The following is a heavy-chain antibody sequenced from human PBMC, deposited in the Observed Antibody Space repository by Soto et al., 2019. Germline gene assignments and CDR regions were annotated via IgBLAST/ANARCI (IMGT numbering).Heavy chain of an antibody. CDR3: ARDKMRSPVAGTGHWFDP. CDR2: IYYSGST. Sequence: SETLSLTCTVSGGSISSYYWSWIRQPPGKGLEWIGYIYYSGSTNYNPSLKSRVTISVDTSKNQFSLKLSSVTAADTAVYYCARDKMRSPVAGTGHWFDPWGQGTLVTVSS. D-gene: IGHD6-19*01. J-gene: IGHJ5*02. CDR1: GGSISSYY. V-gene: IGHV4-59*01.